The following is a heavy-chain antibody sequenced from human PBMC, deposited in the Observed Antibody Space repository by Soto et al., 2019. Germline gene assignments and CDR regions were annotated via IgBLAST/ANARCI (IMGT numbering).Heavy chain of an antibody. D-gene: IGHD3-22*01. CDR2: VKRKTHGGTT. V-gene: IGHV3-15*07. Sequence: GGSLRLSCAASGFTFSNAWINWVRQAPGKGLEWVGRVKRKTHGGTTYYAEPVKDRFAISRDDSNNMVYLQRNSLKIEDMAVYYCTTDSYTTIIIVRFDYWGHGTLVTVSS. CDR1: GFTFSNAW. J-gene: IGHJ4*01. CDR3: TTDSYTTIIIVRFDY.